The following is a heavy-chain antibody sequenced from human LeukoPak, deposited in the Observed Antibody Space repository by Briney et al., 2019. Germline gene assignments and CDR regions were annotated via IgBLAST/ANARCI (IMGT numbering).Heavy chain of an antibody. CDR1: GYTFTSYD. D-gene: IGHD3-10*01. CDR2: MNPNSGNT. J-gene: IGHJ6*02. V-gene: IGHV1-8*01. Sequence: ASVKVSCKASGYTFTSYDNNWVRQATGQGLEWMGWMNPNSGNTGYAQKFQGRVTMTRNTSISTAYMELSSLRSEDTAVYYCARRGPYYYGMDVWGQGTTVTVSS. CDR3: ARRGPYYYGMDV.